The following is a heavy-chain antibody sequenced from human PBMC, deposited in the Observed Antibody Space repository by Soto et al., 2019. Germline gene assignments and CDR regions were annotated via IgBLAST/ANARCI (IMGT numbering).Heavy chain of an antibody. CDR3: ARGGSSSDNGMDV. CDR2: ISSRSYTI. D-gene: IGHD6-6*01. CDR1: GFSFSTYS. J-gene: IGHJ6*02. V-gene: IGHV3-48*02. Sequence: EVQLVESGGGLVQPGGSLRLSCAASGFSFSTYSMNWVRQAPGKGLEWVSYISSRSYTIYYVDSVKGRFTISRDNAKNSLSLQMNCLRDEDTAVYYCARGGSSSDNGMDVWGQGTTVTVSS.